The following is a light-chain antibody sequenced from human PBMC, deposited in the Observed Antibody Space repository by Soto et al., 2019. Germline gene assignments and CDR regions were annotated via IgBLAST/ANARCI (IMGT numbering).Light chain of an antibody. J-gene: IGKJ4*01. V-gene: IGKV3-20*01. Sequence: EMVLTQSPGTLSFSPGERATLSCRASQSVSISSLAWYQQKPGQAPRLLIYGASSRATGIPDRFSGSGSGTDFNLTISRLEPEDFAVYYCQQYGRSPLTFGGGTKVEIK. CDR3: QQYGRSPLT. CDR2: GAS. CDR1: QSVSISS.